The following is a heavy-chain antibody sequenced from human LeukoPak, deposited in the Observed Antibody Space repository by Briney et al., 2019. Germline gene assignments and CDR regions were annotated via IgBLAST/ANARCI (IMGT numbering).Heavy chain of an antibody. J-gene: IGHJ4*02. V-gene: IGHV4-59*01. CDR2: IYYSGST. Sequence: PSETLSLTCTVSGGSISSYYWNWIRQPPGKGLEWIGYIYYSGSTNYNPSLKSRVTISVDTSKNQFSLKLSSVTAADTAVHYCARSQGLPPFDYWGQGTLVTVSS. CDR1: GGSISSYY. CDR3: ARSQGLPPFDY.